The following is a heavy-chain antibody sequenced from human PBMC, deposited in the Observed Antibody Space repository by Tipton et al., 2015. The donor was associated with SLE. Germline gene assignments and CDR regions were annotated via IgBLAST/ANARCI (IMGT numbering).Heavy chain of an antibody. J-gene: IGHJ6*02. D-gene: IGHD3-16*01. CDR3: AKDFTNYGMDV. CDR2: IRPDGSHE. Sequence: GSMRLSCAATGFTFYTSWRSCVRRAPGKGLECLTCIRPDGSHESYGDSVKGRFTISRETSKNTLFLPMKRLRVDDTGVYYCAKDFTNYGMDVWGQVTTVTVSS. CDR1: GFTFYTSW. V-gene: IGHV3-30*02.